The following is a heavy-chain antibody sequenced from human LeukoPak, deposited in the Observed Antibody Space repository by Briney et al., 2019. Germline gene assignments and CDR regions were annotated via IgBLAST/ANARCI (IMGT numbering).Heavy chain of an antibody. CDR1: GGTFSSYA. Sequence: ASVKVSCKASGGTFSSYAISWVRQAPGQGLEWMGGIIPIFGTANYAQKFQGRVTITADKSTSTAYMELSSLRSEDTAVYYCARATYSSSWYDWFDPWGQGTLATVSS. CDR2: IIPIFGTA. V-gene: IGHV1-69*06. J-gene: IGHJ5*02. CDR3: ARATYSSSWYDWFDP. D-gene: IGHD6-13*01.